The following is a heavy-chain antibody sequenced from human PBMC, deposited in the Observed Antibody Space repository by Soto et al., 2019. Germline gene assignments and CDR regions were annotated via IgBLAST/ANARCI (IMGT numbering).Heavy chain of an antibody. CDR2: LIDDGYFQ. J-gene: IGHJ6*02. V-gene: IGHV3-30-3*01. Sequence: QVQLVDSGGGVVQPERSLRLSCRASGFIFSDYAIHWVRQAPGRGLEWVAVLIDDGYFQYYADSVKGRFTISSDKSNNTVCLHMGSLRVDDTAVYYCAREWGRSYYYGMDVWGQGTTVIVSS. CDR1: GFIFSDYA. D-gene: IGHD3-10*01. CDR3: AREWGRSYYYGMDV.